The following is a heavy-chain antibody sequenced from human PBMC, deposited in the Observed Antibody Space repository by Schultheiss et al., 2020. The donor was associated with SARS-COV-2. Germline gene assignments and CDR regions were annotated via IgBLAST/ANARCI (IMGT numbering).Heavy chain of an antibody. D-gene: IGHD1-1*01. Sequence: SQTLSLTCAIFGDSVSNNSAAWNWIRQSPSRGLEWLGRTYYRSKWYNDYAVSVKSRISINADTSKNQFYLQLNSVTPEDTAVYYCARVEATGKGFDYWGQGTLVTVSS. V-gene: IGHV6-1*01. CDR3: ARVEATGKGFDY. CDR1: GDSVSNNSAA. CDR2: TYYRSKWYN. J-gene: IGHJ4*02.